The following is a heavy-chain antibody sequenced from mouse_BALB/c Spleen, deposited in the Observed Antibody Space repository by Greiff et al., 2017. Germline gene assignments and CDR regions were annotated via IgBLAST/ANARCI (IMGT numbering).Heavy chain of an antibody. J-gene: IGHJ4*01. CDR1: GYNINDSY. CDR3: AIMHYYGEYAMDY. Sequence: VQLQQPGAELVKPGASVKLSCTASGYNINDSYMHWVQQRPEQGLEWIGRIDPANGNTNYDQKFQGKATITADTSSNTAYLQLSSLTSEDTAVYYCAIMHYYGEYAMDYWGQGTSVTVSS. CDR2: IDPANGNT. V-gene: IGHV14-3*02. D-gene: IGHD1-2*01.